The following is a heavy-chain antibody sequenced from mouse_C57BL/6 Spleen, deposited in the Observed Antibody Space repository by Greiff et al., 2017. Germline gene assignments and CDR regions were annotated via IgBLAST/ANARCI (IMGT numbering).Heavy chain of an antibody. CDR3: AMNYGSYFDY. CDR1: GYTFTSYC. CDR2: LHPSDSDT. V-gene: IGHV1-74*01. Sequence: QVQLKQPGAELVKPGASVKVSFKASGYTFTSYCMHWVKQRPGPGLAWIGRLHPSDSDTNYNQKFTGKATLTVDKSSSTAYMQLSSLTSEDSAVYYCAMNYGSYFDYWGQGTTLTVSS. D-gene: IGHD1-1*01. J-gene: IGHJ2*01.